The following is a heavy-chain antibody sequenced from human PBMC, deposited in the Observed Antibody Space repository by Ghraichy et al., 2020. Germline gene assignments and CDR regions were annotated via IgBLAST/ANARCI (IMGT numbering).Heavy chain of an antibody. J-gene: IGHJ3*01. CDR1: GGTFSSYA. CDR2: IIPVLGIA. D-gene: IGHD5-18*01. V-gene: IGHV1-69*04. Sequence: SVKVSCKTSGGTFSSYAISWVRQAPGQGLEWMGRIIPVLGIANYAQNFQGRVTITADKSTSTAYMELSSLRSEDTAVFYCVVGTALNPKSDAFDLWGQGTLVTVSS. CDR3: VVGTALNPKSDAFDL.